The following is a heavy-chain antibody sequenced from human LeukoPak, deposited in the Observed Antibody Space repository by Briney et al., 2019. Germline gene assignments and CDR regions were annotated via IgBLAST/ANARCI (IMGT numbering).Heavy chain of an antibody. V-gene: IGHV1-2*02. J-gene: IGHJ5*02. CDR2: INLNSGGT. CDR1: GYTFTGSY. D-gene: IGHD3-10*01. Sequence: ASVKVSCKASGYTFTGSYMHWVRQAPGQGLEWVGWINLNSGGTNYAQKFQGRVTMTRDTSIGTAYMELSSLRSDDTAVYYCARPSGGSGRWGDNWFDPWGQGTLVTVSS. CDR3: ARPSGGSGRWGDNWFDP.